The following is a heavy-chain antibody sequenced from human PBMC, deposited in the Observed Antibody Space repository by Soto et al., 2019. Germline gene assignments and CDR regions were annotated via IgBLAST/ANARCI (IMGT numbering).Heavy chain of an antibody. CDR3: AKEGASSWYFFDY. CDR1: GFTFSSYA. V-gene: IGHV3-23*01. J-gene: IGHJ4*02. CDR2: ISGSGGGA. D-gene: IGHD6-13*01. Sequence: PGGSLRLSCAASGFTFSSYAMNWVRQPPGKGLEWVSTISGSGGGAYYADSVKGRCTISRDNSKNTLYLQMNSLRAEDTAIYYCAKEGASSWYFFDYWGQGTLVTVSS.